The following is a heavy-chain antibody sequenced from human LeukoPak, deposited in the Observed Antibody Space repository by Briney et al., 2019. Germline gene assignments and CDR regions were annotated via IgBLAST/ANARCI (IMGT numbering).Heavy chain of an antibody. CDR2: IIPIFGTA. J-gene: IGHJ6*03. CDR1: GGTFSSYA. V-gene: IGHV1-69*06. CDR3: ARDDCSSTSCRLGLEDRKPAYYMDV. D-gene: IGHD2-2*01. Sequence: GASVKVSCKASGGTFSSYAISWVRQAPGQGLEWMGGIIPIFGTANYAQKFQGRVTITADKSTSTAYMELSSLRSEDTAVYYCARDDCSSTSCRLGLEDRKPAYYMDVWGKGTTVTVSS.